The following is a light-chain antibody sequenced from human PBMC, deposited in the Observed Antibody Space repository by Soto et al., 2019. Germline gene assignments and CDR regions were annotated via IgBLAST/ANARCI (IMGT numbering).Light chain of an antibody. Sequence: IVMTQSPLSLPVTPGEPASISCRSSQSLLHSNGYNYLDWYLQKPGQSPQLLIYLGTNRASGVPDRFSGSGSGTDLTLKISRVEAADVGVYYCMQALQMPPACGGGTKVEIK. CDR2: LGT. CDR1: QSLLHSNGYNY. J-gene: IGKJ4*01. V-gene: IGKV2-28*01. CDR3: MQALQMPPA.